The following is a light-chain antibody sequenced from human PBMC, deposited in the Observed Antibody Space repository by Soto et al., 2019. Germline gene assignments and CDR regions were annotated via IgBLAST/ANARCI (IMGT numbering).Light chain of an antibody. Sequence: QSALTQPASVSGSPGQSITISCTGTSSDIGAYDYVSWCQQYPGRVPKLLIHEVTNRPSGVSDRFSGSKSGNTASLTISGLQTEDEADYYCSSHAGSSAFYVFGTGTKVTVL. CDR1: SSDIGAYDY. V-gene: IGLV2-14*01. CDR3: SSHAGSSAFYV. CDR2: EVT. J-gene: IGLJ1*01.